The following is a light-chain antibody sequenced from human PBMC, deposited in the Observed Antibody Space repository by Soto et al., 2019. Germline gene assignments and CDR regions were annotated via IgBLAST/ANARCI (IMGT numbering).Light chain of an antibody. CDR1: NTDIGGYDY. J-gene: IGLJ1*01. CDR3: SSYITYRTLEV. CDR2: DVT. Sequence: QSVLTQPGSVSGYLGESITISCTGTNTDIGGYDYVSWYQQHPGGAPKLVIYDVTSRPSGVSNRFSGSKSGFTASLTISGLQAVDDVHYYCSSYITYRTLEVFGTGTNVTV. V-gene: IGLV2-14*03.